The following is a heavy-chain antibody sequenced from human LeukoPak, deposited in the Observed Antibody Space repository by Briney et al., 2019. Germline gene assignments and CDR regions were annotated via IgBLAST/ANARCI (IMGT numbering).Heavy chain of an antibody. J-gene: IGHJ4*02. V-gene: IGHV3-23*01. CDR2: FSAGGDLT. Sequence: GGSLRLSCAASGFTFDTNAMSWVRQAPGKGLEWVSAFSAGGDLTYYADSVKGRFTISRDNSKNTLYLQMNSVRVEDTAVHYCAKQTNFWRSFDYWGQGTLVTVSS. D-gene: IGHD3-3*01. CDR1: GFTFDTNA. CDR3: AKQTNFWRSFDY.